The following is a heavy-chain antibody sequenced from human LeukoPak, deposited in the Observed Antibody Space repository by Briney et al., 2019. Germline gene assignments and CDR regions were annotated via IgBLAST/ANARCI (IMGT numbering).Heavy chain of an antibody. Sequence: GASVKVSCKASGYTFTSYGISWVRQAPGQGLEWMGWISAYNGNTNYAQKLQGRVTMTTDTSTSTAYMELRSLRSDDTAVYYCARVVPGSSRWYSHSNWFDPWGQGALVTVSS. J-gene: IGHJ5*02. D-gene: IGHD6-13*01. V-gene: IGHV1-18*01. CDR2: ISAYNGNT. CDR1: GYTFTSYG. CDR3: ARVVPGSSRWYSHSNWFDP.